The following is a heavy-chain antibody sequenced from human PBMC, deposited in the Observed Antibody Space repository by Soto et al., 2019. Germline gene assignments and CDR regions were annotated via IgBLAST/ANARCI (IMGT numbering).Heavy chain of an antibody. V-gene: IGHV1-46*01. J-gene: IGHJ3*02. CDR2: IDPSGGST. Sequence: QVQLVQSGAEVKKPGASVKVSCKASGYTFTASYMHWVRQAPGQGLEWMGIIDPSGGSTSYSQKFQGRVTMTRDTSTSTVYMELNSLRSEHTAEFYCSRDSGHYFRSDAFAKSGQGTMVTVSS. CDR1: GYTFTASY. D-gene: IGHD1-26*01. CDR3: SRDSGHYFRSDAFAK.